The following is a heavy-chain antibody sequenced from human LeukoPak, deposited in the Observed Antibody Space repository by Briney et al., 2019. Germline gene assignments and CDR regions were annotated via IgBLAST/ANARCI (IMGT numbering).Heavy chain of an antibody. Sequence: PGGSLRLSYVASGFKFSHYSMNWVRQAPGKGLEWISYISSSSSTIYDADSVKGRFTISRDSAKNSLYLQMNTLRPEDTALYYCAKDGDDCIDYWGPGTLVTVSS. V-gene: IGHV3-48*01. CDR2: ISSSSSTI. J-gene: IGHJ4*02. CDR1: GFKFSHYS. D-gene: IGHD2-21*01. CDR3: AKDGDDCIDY.